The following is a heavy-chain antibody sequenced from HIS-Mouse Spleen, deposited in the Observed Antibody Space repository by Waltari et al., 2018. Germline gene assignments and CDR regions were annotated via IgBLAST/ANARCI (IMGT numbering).Heavy chain of an antibody. V-gene: IGHV3-33*01. D-gene: IGHD6-19*01. Sequence: QVQLVELGGGWFQPGGSWCSPFRGSGFTLVGFGRHGFRRAQGRGIGWGEVILYNGSNKYYAESVKSRFTIARDNSKNTLYLQMNSLRAEDTAVYYCARDLLLGSSGFDYWGQGTLVTVSS. CDR2: ILYNGSNK. J-gene: IGHJ4*02. CDR3: ARDLLLGSSGFDY. CDR1: GFTLVGFG.